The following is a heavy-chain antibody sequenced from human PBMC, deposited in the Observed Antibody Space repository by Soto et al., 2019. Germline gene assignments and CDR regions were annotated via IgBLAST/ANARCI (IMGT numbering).Heavy chain of an antibody. J-gene: IGHJ3*02. CDR3: SLGSWSAETFDI. Sequence: SVKVSCKASGGTFSTYTIIWVRQAPGQGLEWMGRILPMLDITNSAQRFQGRVTITADKSTSTAYLELSSLRSEDTAVYYCSLGSWSAETFDIWGRGTMVSVSS. CDR1: GGTFSTYT. V-gene: IGHV1-69*02. D-gene: IGHD6-13*01. CDR2: ILPMLDIT.